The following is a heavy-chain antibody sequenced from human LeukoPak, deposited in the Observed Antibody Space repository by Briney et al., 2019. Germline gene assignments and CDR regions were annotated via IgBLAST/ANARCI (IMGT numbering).Heavy chain of an antibody. D-gene: IGHD1-26*01. Sequence: SDTLSLTCTVSGDSISSSDYYCRWIRQPPAKGLGWIGTISYSGLTNYNPSLQSRVTISVDTSKNQFSLELSSVTAADTAVYYCARGSRRLADFHYWGQGTLVTVSS. V-gene: IGHV4-39*01. CDR2: ISYSGLT. CDR1: GDSISSSDYY. CDR3: ARGSRRLADFHY. J-gene: IGHJ4*02.